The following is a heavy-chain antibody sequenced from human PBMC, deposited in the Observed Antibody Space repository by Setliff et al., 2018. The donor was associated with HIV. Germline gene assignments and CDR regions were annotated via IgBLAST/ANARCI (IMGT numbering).Heavy chain of an antibody. Sequence: GESLRLSCAASGFTFSKYWMHWVRQAPGQGLERVSGINNETTTTTYADSVKGRFSISRDNAKNTLYLQMNGLRGDDTAFYYCARARSTSSHFDFWGQGALVTVSS. CDR2: INNETTTT. CDR1: GFTFSKYW. J-gene: IGHJ4*02. CDR3: ARARSTSSHFDF. D-gene: IGHD6-6*01. V-gene: IGHV3-74*01.